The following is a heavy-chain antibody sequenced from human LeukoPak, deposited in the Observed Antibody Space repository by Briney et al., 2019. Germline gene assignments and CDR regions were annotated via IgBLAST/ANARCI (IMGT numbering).Heavy chain of an antibody. CDR3: VRQTSPPVLLWFGETGWYFDY. J-gene: IGHJ4*02. D-gene: IGHD3-10*01. CDR1: GGSISSSSYY. V-gene: IGHV4-39*01. Sequence: SETLSFTCTVSGGSISSSSYYWGWIRQPPGKGLEWIGSIYCSGSTYYNPSLKSRVTISVDTSKNQFSLKLSSVTAADTAVYYCVRQTSPPVLLWFGETGWYFDYWGQGTLVTVSS. CDR2: IYCSGST.